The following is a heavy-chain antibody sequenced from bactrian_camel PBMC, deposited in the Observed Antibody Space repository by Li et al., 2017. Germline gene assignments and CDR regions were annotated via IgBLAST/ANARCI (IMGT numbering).Heavy chain of an antibody. CDR3: AAAVGVCTDGTRWSPAY. Sequence: HVQLVESGGGSVQAGGSLRLSCAASGFRYSKYCMYWFRQAPGKEREGVAKLSTGTGRTDYAASVKGRFIISPGNAKDTLTLDMTSLKPEDSATYYCAAAVGVCTDGTRWSPAYWGQGTQVTVS. V-gene: IGHV3S1*01. CDR2: LSTGTGRT. D-gene: IGHD5*01. CDR1: GFRYSKYC. J-gene: IGHJ4*01.